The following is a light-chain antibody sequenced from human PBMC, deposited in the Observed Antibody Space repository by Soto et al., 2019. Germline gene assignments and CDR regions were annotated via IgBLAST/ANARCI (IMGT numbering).Light chain of an antibody. J-gene: IGKJ1*01. CDR3: LQSYTTPWA. V-gene: IGKV1-39*01. CDR2: AAT. CDR1: QSIRNY. Sequence: DIQMTQSPSSLSASVGDRVTITCRASQSIRNYLSWYQKTPGKAPKFLIYAATNLQSGVPSRFSGSGSGTDFTLTISSLQIEDFATYYCLQSYTTPWAFGQGTKVEIQ.